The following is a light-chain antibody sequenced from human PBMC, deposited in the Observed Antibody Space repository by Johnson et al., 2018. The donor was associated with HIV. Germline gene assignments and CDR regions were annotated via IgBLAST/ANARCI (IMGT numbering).Light chain of an antibody. V-gene: IGLV3-10*01. J-gene: IGLJ1*01. CDR2: EDS. Sequence: VLTQPPSVSVSPGQTARITCSGDALPKKYAYWYQQKSGQAPVLVIYEDSTRPSGTPERFSGPSSGTMATLTISGAPVEAEADYYCYSTDSSGNHRCVVGTGTKVTVL. CDR3: YSTDSSGNHRCV. CDR1: ALPKKY.